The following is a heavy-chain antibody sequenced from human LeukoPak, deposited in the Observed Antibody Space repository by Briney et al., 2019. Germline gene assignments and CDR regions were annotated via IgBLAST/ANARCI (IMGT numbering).Heavy chain of an antibody. Sequence: GGSLRLSCAASGFTFSSYSMNWVRQAPGKGLEWVSSISSSSSYIYYADSVKGRFTISRDNAKNSLYLQMNSLRAEDTAVYYCARDGVRGYCSGGSCYGLYYYYYYMDVWGKGTTVTVSS. CDR2: ISSSSSYI. D-gene: IGHD2-15*01. CDR1: GFTFSSYS. J-gene: IGHJ6*03. V-gene: IGHV3-21*01. CDR3: ARDGVRGYCSGGSCYGLYYYYYYMDV.